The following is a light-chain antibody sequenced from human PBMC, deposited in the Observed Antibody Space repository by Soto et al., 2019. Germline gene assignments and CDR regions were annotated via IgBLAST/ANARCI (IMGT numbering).Light chain of an antibody. CDR1: QSVSSN. Sequence: EIVVTQSPAALSVSPGERATLSCMARQSVSSNLALYQQKPGQAPCLLIYGASTRASGIPVRFSGSGSGTKFTPTISSLQSEDFAVYYCQQYKNWPRTFGQGTKVDIK. V-gene: IGKV3-15*01. CDR3: QQYKNWPRT. J-gene: IGKJ1*01. CDR2: GAS.